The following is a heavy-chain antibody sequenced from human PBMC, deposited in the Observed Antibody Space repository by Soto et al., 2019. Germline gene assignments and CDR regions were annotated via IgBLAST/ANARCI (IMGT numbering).Heavy chain of an antibody. D-gene: IGHD1-26*01. CDR3: ATYSGNYERYGVYYGMDV. Sequence: GGSLRLSCAASGFTFSNYAISWVRQAPGKGLEWVSSISGSGGSTYYADSVKGRFTISRDNSKNTLYLQMNSLRAEDTAVYYCATYSGNYERYGVYYGMDVWGQGTTVTVSS. CDR1: GFTFSNYA. J-gene: IGHJ6*02. V-gene: IGHV3-23*01. CDR2: ISGSGGST.